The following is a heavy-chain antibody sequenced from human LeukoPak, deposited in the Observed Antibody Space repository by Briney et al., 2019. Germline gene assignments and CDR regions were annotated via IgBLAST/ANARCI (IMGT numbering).Heavy chain of an antibody. J-gene: IGHJ4*02. V-gene: IGHV5-51*01. CDR1: GYSFTSHW. D-gene: IGHD6-13*01. Sequence: GESLKISCKGSGYSFTSHWIAWVRQMPGKGLEWMGIIYPGDSDTTYSPSFQGQVTISADKSISTAYLQWSSLKASDTAMYYRARHGDSNWYFDYWGQGTLVTVSS. CDR3: ARHGDSNWYFDY. CDR2: IYPGDSDT.